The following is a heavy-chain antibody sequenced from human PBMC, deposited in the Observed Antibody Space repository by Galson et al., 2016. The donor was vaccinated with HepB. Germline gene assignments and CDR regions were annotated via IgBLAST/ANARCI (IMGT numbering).Heavy chain of an antibody. D-gene: IGHD3-10*01. CDR1: GYTFTSRG. Sequence: SVKVSCKASGYTFTSRGISWVRQAPGQGLEWMGWINAGTGNTKYSQKFQGRVTITRDTSASTAYMDLNSLRAEDTAVYYCARRRGSGSHDYWGQGTLVTVSS. J-gene: IGHJ4*02. V-gene: IGHV1-3*01. CDR3: ARRRGSGSHDY. CDR2: INAGTGNT.